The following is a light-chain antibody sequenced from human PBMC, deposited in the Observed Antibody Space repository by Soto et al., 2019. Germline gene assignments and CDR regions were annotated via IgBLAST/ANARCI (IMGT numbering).Light chain of an antibody. CDR3: QQDGSSPT. Sequence: EIVLTQSPGTLSLSPGERATLSCRASQSVSSSYLAWYQQKPGQAPRLLIYGASSRATGIPDRFSGSGSGTDFSLTISRLEPEDFAVYYCQQDGSSPTFGQGTKLAIK. CDR2: GAS. CDR1: QSVSSSY. V-gene: IGKV3-20*01. J-gene: IGKJ2*01.